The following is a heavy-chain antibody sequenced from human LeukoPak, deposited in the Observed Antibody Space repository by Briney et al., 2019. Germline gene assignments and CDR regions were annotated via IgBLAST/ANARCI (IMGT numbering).Heavy chain of an antibody. J-gene: IGHJ4*02. CDR1: GFTFSSYG. CDR2: MSYDGNNK. V-gene: IGHV3-30*03. D-gene: IGHD5-18*01. CDR3: ARAIQLWARMDY. Sequence: GGSLRLSCAASGFTFSSYGMHWVRQAPGKGLEWVAVMSYDGNNKYYADSVKGRFTISRDNSKNTLYLQMNSLRAEDTAVYYCARAIQLWARMDYWGQGTLVTVSS.